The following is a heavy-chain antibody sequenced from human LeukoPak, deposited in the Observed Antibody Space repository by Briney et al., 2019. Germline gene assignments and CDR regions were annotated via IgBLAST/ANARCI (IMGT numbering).Heavy chain of an antibody. D-gene: IGHD3-9*01. Sequence: SETLSLTCTVSGGSISSYYWSWIRQPPGKGLEWIGYIYYSGSTNYNPSLKSRVTISVDTSKNQFSLKLSSVTAANTAVYYCARTLTDAFDIWGQGTMVTVSS. V-gene: IGHV4-59*08. J-gene: IGHJ3*02. CDR3: ARTLTDAFDI. CDR1: GGSISSYY. CDR2: IYYSGST.